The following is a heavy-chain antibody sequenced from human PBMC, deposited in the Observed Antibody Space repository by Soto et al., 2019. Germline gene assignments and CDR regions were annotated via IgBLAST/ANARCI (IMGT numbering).Heavy chain of an antibody. J-gene: IGHJ3*02. CDR1: GGTFSSYT. D-gene: IGHD6-6*01. CDR3: ARDRVEIAARLLAFDI. V-gene: IGHV1-69*04. Sequence: ASVKVSCKASGGTFSSYTISWVRQAPGQGLEWMGRIIPILGIANYAQKFQGRVTITADKSTSTAYMELSSLRSEDTAVYYCARDRVEIAARLLAFDIWGQGTMVTVSS. CDR2: IIPILGIA.